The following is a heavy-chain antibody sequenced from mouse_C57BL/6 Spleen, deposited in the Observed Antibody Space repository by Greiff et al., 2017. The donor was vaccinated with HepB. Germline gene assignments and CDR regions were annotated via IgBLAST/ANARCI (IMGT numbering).Heavy chain of an antibody. Sequence: QVQLQQSGPELVKPGASVKISCKASGYAFSSSWMNWVKQRPGKGLEWIGRIYPGDGDTNYNGKFKGKATLTADKSSSTAYMQLSRLSSEDSAVYVCARLAVVGEGFAYWGQGTLVTVSA. CDR1: GYAFSSSW. V-gene: IGHV1-82*01. CDR2: IYPGDGDT. CDR3: ARLAVVGEGFAY. D-gene: IGHD1-1*01. J-gene: IGHJ3*01.